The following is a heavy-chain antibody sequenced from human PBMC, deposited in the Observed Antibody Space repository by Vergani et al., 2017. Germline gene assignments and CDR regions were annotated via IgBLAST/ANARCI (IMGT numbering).Heavy chain of an antibody. J-gene: IGHJ4*02. CDR2: ISYDGSNK. CDR3: ARNRRLYYDFWSGPLHY. Sequence: QVQLVESGGGVVQPGRSLRLSCAASGFIFSSYAMHWVRQAPGKGLEWVAVISYDGSNKYYADSVKGRSPISRDNPKTTLYLQMTSLRAEDTAVYYCARNRRLYYDFWSGPLHYWGQGTLVTVSS. CDR1: GFIFSSYA. V-gene: IGHV3-30-3*01. D-gene: IGHD3-3*01.